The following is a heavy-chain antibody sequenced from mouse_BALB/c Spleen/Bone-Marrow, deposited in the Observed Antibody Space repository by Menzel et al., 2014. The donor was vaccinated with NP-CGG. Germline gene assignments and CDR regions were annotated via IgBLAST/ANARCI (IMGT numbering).Heavy chain of an antibody. CDR3: TRPYYGYVGYAY. J-gene: IGHJ3*01. CDR1: GYTFXSCY. CDR2: INPSNGGT. D-gene: IGHD1-2*01. Sequence: QVQLQQSGAELVKPGASVKLSCKASGYTFXSCYMYWVKQRPGQGLEWIGEINPSNGGTNFNEKFKSKATLTVDKSSSTAYMQLSSLTFEDSAIYYCTRPYYGYVGYAYWGQGTQVTVSA. V-gene: IGHV1S81*02.